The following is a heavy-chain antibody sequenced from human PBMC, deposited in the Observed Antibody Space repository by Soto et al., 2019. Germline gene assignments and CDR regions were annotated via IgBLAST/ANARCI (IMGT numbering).Heavy chain of an antibody. J-gene: IGHJ6*02. Sequence: EVQLVESGGGLVQPGESLRLSCAASGFTFSNSWMSWVRQAPGKGLEWVANIKEDGSEKDYVDRVKGRFTITRDNANNSLYLQMNNLRAEDTAVYFCTRKRFGMDVWGQGTTVTVSS. CDR3: TRKRFGMDV. V-gene: IGHV3-7*03. CDR1: GFTFSNSW. CDR2: IKEDGSEK.